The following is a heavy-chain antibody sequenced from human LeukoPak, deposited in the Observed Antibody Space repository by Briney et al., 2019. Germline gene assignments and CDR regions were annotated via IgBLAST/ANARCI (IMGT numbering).Heavy chain of an antibody. V-gene: IGHV3-9*01. CDR3: AKDASSEKYSVAGLFDY. CDR2: ISWNSGSI. CDR1: GFTFDDYA. Sequence: GGSLRLSCAASGFTFDDYAMHWVRQAPGKGLEWVSGISWNSGSIGYADSVKGRFTISRDNAKNSLYLQMNSLRAEDTALYYCAKDASSEKYSVAGLFDYWDQGTLVTVSS. D-gene: IGHD6-19*01. J-gene: IGHJ4*02.